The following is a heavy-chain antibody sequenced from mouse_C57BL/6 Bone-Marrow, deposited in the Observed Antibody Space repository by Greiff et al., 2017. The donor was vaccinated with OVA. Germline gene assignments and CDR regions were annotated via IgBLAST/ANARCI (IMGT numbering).Heavy chain of an antibody. V-gene: IGHV1-55*01. CDR2: IYPGSGST. CDR3: ARGGDGYYFAWFAY. Sequence: QVQLKQPGAELVKPGASVKMSCKASGYTFTSYWITWVKQRPGQGLEWIGDIYPGSGSTNYNEKFKSKATLTVDTSSSTAYMQLSSLTSEDSEVYYCARGGDGYYFAWFAYWGQGTLVTVSA. D-gene: IGHD2-3*01. CDR1: GYTFTSYW. J-gene: IGHJ3*01.